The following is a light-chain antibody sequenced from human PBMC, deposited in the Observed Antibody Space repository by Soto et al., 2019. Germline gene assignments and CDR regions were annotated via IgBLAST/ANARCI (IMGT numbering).Light chain of an antibody. V-gene: IGLV2-14*01. CDR2: EVS. CDR3: SSYTTSDTLV. J-gene: IGLJ2*01. Sequence: QSALTQPASVSGSPGQSITISCTGTSTDVGAYNYVSWYQHHPGKDPKLMIYEVSNRPSGVSNLFSGSKSGNTASLTISGLQAEDDADYYCSSYTTSDTLVFGGGTKLTV. CDR1: STDVGAYNY.